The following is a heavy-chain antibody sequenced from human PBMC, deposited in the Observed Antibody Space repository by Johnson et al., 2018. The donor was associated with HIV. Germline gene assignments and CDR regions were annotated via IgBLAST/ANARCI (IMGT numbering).Heavy chain of an antibody. Sequence: VQLVESGGGVVQPGESLRLSCAASGFTVSSNYMSWVRQAPGKGLEWVSVISGSGDSTYYADSVKGRFTISRDNSKNTLYLQMNSLRAEDTAVYYCEKALGFGIVDNFDAFDIWGQGTMVTVS. J-gene: IGHJ3*02. CDR3: EKALGFGIVDNFDAFDI. D-gene: IGHD1-26*01. CDR2: ISGSGDST. V-gene: IGHV3-23*04. CDR1: GFTVSSNY.